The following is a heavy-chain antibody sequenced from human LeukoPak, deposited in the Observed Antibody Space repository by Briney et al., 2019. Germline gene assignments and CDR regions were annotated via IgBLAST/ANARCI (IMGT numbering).Heavy chain of an antibody. Sequence: SETLSLTCAVYGGSFSGYYWSWIRQPPGKGLEWIGEINHSGSTNYNPSLKSRVTISVDTSKNQFSLKLSSVTAADTAVYYRARAGDYYYDSSGYYYSWGQGTLVTVSS. CDR2: INHSGST. CDR1: GGSFSGYY. CDR3: ARAGDYYYDSSGYYYS. V-gene: IGHV4-34*01. J-gene: IGHJ4*02. D-gene: IGHD3-22*01.